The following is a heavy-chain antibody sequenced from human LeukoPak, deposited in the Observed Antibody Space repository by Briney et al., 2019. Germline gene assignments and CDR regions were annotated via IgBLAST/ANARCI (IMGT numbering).Heavy chain of an antibody. CDR2: IYYSGST. J-gene: IGHJ5*01. V-gene: IGHV4-39*01. D-gene: IGHD3-22*01. Sequence: SETLSLTCTVSGGSISSSSYYWGWIRQPPGKGLEWIGSIYYSGSTYYNPSLKSRVTISVDTSKNQFSLNLSSVTAADTAVYYCARCKKNYYDSSGYHGDWFDSWGQGTLVTVSS. CDR1: GGSISSSSYY. CDR3: ARCKKNYYDSSGYHGDWFDS.